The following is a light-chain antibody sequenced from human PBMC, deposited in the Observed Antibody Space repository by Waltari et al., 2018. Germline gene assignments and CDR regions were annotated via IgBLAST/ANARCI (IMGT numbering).Light chain of an antibody. J-gene: IGLJ1*01. V-gene: IGLV2-8*01. CDR2: EVS. CDR3: SSYGGINNSPYV. CDR1: SSDVGGHNF. Sequence: QSALTQPPSASGSPGQSVTISYTGTSSDVGGHNFVSWYQHLPGKAPKLIIWEVSRRPSGVPNRFSGSKSGNTASLTVSGLQPEDEGDYYCSSYGGINNSPYVFGTGTKVTVL.